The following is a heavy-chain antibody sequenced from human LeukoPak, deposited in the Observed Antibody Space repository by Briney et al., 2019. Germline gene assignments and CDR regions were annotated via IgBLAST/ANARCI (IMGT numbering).Heavy chain of an antibody. D-gene: IGHD3-3*01. V-gene: IGHV1-2*02. CDR3: ARASVLRFLEWLSDLDNWFDP. J-gene: IGHJ5*02. CDR2: INPNSGGT. Sequence: APVKVSCKASGYTFTGYYMHWVRQAPGQGLEWMGWINPNSGGTNYAQKFQGRVTMTRDTSISTAYMELSRLRSDDTAVYYCARASVLRFLEWLSDLDNWFDPWGQGTLVTVSS. CDR1: GYTFTGYY.